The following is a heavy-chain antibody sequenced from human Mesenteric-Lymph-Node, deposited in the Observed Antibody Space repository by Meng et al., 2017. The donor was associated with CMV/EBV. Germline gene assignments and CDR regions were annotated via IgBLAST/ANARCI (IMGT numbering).Heavy chain of an antibody. CDR3: TRVGGYCSSTSHPCMDV. V-gene: IGHV1-18*01. J-gene: IGHJ6*02. Sequence: ASVKVSCKASGYTFTNYGISWVRQAPGQGLEWMGWISAYNGNAEYAQKFQGRVTMTTDTSTSTAYMEVRSLRSDDTAVYFCTRVGGYCSSTSHPCMDVWGQGTTVTVSS. D-gene: IGHD2-2*01. CDR2: ISAYNGNA. CDR1: GYTFTNYG.